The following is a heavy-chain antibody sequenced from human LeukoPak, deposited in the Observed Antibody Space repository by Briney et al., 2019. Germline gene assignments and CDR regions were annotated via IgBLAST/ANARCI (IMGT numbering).Heavy chain of an antibody. J-gene: IGHJ4*02. CDR2: IAYDGSRA. CDR3: TRYNNDHFDY. V-gene: IGHV3-33*01. CDR1: GFTFGGYG. D-gene: IGHD1-14*01. Sequence: GSLRLSCAGSGFTFGGYGMHWFRQTPGKGLEWVAVIAYDGSRAFYADSVKGRFTISRDNSKNTMSVQMDDLRAEDTAVYYCTRYNNDHFDYWAREPWSPSPQ.